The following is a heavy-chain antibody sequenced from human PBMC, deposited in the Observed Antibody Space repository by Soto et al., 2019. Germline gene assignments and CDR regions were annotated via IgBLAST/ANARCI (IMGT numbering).Heavy chain of an antibody. CDR3: ARHSDGDYDYYFDY. J-gene: IGHJ4*02. CDR1: GGSISSYY. CDR2: IYYSGST. Sequence: PSETLSLTCTVSGGSISSYYWSWIRQPPGKGLEWIGYIYYSGSTNYNPSLKSRVTISVDTSKNQFSLKLSSVTAADTAVYYRARHSDGDYDYYFDYWGQGTLVTVSS. V-gene: IGHV4-59*08. D-gene: IGHD4-17*01.